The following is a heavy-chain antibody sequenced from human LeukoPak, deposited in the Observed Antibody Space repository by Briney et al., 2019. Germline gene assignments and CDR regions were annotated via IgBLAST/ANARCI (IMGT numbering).Heavy chain of an antibody. D-gene: IGHD3-10*01. CDR1: GFTFSDYY. J-gene: IGHJ4*02. Sequence: GGSMRLSCAASGFTFSDYYMSWIRQAPGKGLEWVSHISSSGSTIYYADSMEGRFTIFRDNANNSLYLQMNSLRAEDTAVYYCARALWLGEGFFDYWGQGILVTVSS. CDR3: ARALWLGEGFFDY. V-gene: IGHV3-11*04. CDR2: ISSSGSTI.